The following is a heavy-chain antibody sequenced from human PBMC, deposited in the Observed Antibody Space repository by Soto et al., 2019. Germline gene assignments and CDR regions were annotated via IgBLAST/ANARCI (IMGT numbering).Heavy chain of an antibody. V-gene: IGHV3-33*01. CDR1: GFTFSTYD. Sequence: QVQLVESGGGVVQPGRSLRLSCAASGFTFSTYDMHWVRQAPGKGLEWVTIIWYDGSNKYYADSVKGRFTISRDNSKNTVYLQMNSLRAEDTAVYYCARRERSYFDYWGQGTLVTVSS. CDR2: IWYDGSNK. J-gene: IGHJ4*02. CDR3: ARRERSYFDY.